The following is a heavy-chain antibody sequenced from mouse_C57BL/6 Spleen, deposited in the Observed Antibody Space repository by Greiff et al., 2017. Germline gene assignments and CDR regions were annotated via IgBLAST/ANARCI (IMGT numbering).Heavy chain of an antibody. J-gene: IGHJ2*01. D-gene: IGHD4-1*01. V-gene: IGHV5-6*01. CDR3: ARLWDYFGY. Sequence: EVMLVESGGDLVKPGGSLKLSCAASGFTFSSYGMSWVRQTPDKRLEWVATISSGGSYTYYPDSVKGRFTISRDNAKNTLYLQMSSLQSEDTAMYYCARLWDYFGYWGQGTTLTVSS. CDR2: ISSGGSYT. CDR1: GFTFSSYG.